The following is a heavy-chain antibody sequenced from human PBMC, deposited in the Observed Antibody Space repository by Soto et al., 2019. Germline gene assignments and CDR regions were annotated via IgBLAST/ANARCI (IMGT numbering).Heavy chain of an antibody. Sequence: PGGSLRLSCAASGFTFSSYAMSWVRQAPGKGLEWVSAISGSGGSTYYADSVKGRFTISRDNSKNTLYLQMNSLRAEDTAVYYCAKDWVTYDFWSGYEAPNPRQTFDYWGQGTLVTVSS. V-gene: IGHV3-23*01. J-gene: IGHJ4*02. CDR1: GFTFSSYA. D-gene: IGHD3-3*01. CDR3: AKDWVTYDFWSGYEAPNPRQTFDY. CDR2: ISGSGGST.